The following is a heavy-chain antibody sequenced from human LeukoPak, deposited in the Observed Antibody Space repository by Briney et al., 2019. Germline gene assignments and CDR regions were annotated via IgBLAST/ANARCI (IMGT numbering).Heavy chain of an antibody. Sequence: GGSLRLSCAASGFTFSSYGMHWVRQAPGKGLEWVAVISYDGSNKYYGDSVKGRFTISRDNSKNTLYLQMNSLRAEDTAVYYCAKDLRIAVTWFDYWGQGTLVTASS. CDR1: GFTFSSYG. D-gene: IGHD6-19*01. J-gene: IGHJ4*02. CDR3: AKDLRIAVTWFDY. CDR2: ISYDGSNK. V-gene: IGHV3-30*18.